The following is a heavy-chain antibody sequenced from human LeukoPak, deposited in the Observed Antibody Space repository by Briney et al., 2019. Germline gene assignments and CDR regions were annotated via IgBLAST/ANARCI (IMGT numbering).Heavy chain of an antibody. CDR3: ARRLLGSTAAFDH. J-gene: IGHJ4*02. CDR2: ISSDGSTD. V-gene: IGHV3-30*04. Sequence: PGGSLRLSCVGSGFIFGNYAMYWVRQAPGKGLEWVAVISSDGSTDYYADSVKGRVTVSRDNSKNTVYLQMNSLRDDNTAVYHCARRLLGSTAAFDHWGQGTQVTVSS. D-gene: IGHD6-13*01. CDR1: GFIFGNYA.